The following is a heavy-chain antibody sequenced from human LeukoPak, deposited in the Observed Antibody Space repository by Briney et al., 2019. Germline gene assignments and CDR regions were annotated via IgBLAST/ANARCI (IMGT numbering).Heavy chain of an antibody. CDR3: AKDRESWGSSFDY. V-gene: IGHV3-23*01. CDR2: ISGRTSST. J-gene: IGHJ4*02. D-gene: IGHD6-6*01. Sequence: GGSLRLSCVASGFTFSSYVMNWVRQAPGKGLEWVSVISGRTSSTYYADSVKGRFTISRDNSKNTVYLQMNSLRADDTAVYFCAKDRESWGSSFDYWGQGTLVTVSS. CDR1: GFTFSSYV.